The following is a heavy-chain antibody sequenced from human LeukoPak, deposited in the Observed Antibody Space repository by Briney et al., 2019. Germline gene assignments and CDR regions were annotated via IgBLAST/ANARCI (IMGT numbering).Heavy chain of an antibody. V-gene: IGHV4-61*02. Sequence: SETLSLTCAVSGGSMSSVSNFWSWIRQPAGKGLEWIGRIHTSGNPNYNPSLKSRVTISVDTSKNQFSLQLSSVTAADTAVYYCASLYYYDSSGYLTDYWGQGTLVTVSS. CDR2: IHTSGNP. CDR3: ASLYYYDSSGYLTDY. J-gene: IGHJ4*02. D-gene: IGHD3-22*01. CDR1: GGSMSSVSNF.